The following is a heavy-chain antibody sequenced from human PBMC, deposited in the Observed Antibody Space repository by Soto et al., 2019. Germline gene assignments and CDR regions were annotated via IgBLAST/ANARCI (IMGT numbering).Heavy chain of an antibody. V-gene: IGHV3-30*18. CDR2: ISYDGSNK. D-gene: IGHD2-15*01. CDR1: GFTFSNYG. Sequence: GGSLRLSCAASGFTFSNYGMHWVRQAPGKGLEWVAVISYDGSNKYYADSVKGRFTISRDNSKNTLYLQMNSLRAEDTAVYYCAKDLNGRVLTDGGYWGQGTLVTVSS. CDR3: AKDLNGRVLTDGGY. J-gene: IGHJ4*02.